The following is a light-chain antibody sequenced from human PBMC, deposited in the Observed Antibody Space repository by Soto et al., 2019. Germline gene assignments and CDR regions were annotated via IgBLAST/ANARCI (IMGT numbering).Light chain of an antibody. CDR1: QSVSSSY. Sequence: EIVLTQSPGTLSLSPGERATLSRRASQSVSSSYLAWYQQKPGQAPRLLIYGASSRATGIPDRFSGSGSGTDFTLTISRLEPEDFAVYYCQQYGSSPRTFGQGTK. J-gene: IGKJ2*01. CDR3: QQYGSSPRT. CDR2: GAS. V-gene: IGKV3-20*01.